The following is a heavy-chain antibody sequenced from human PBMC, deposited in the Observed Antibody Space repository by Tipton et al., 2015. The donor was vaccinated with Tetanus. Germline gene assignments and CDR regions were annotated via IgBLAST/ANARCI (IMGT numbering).Heavy chain of an antibody. Sequence: TLSLTCNVSGGSITSYYWSWIRQRPGRGLEWIGYIYYTGNTYYNPSLKSRVTLSIDMSKNQFSLRLSSVTAADTAVYFCARRVVGATLDYWGQGSLVTVSS. CDR2: IYYTGNT. J-gene: IGHJ4*02. V-gene: IGHV4-59*06. CDR1: GGSITSYY. D-gene: IGHD1-26*01. CDR3: ARRVVGATLDY.